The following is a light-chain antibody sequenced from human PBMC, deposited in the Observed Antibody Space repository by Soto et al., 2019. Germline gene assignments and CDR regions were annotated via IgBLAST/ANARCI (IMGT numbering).Light chain of an antibody. CDR3: QQYGDSPLT. Sequence: EIVLTQSPGTLSLTPGERATVSCRASQSVRSTYLAWYQQQPGQAPRLLIYGASSRATGIPDRFSGSGSGTDFTLTISRLEPEDFAVYYCQQYGDSPLTFGGGTKVEIK. V-gene: IGKV3-20*01. CDR2: GAS. J-gene: IGKJ4*01. CDR1: QSVRSTY.